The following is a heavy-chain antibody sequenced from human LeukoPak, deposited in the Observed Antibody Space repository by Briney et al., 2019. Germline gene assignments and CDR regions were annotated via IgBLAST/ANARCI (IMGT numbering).Heavy chain of an antibody. CDR1: GFTFSSYS. CDR2: IGGSSSPM. J-gene: IGHJ4*02. Sequence: GGSLRLSCAASGFTFSSYSVSWVRQAPGKGLEWLSYIGGSSSPMYYADSVKGRFTISRDNSKNTLYLQMNSLRAEDTAVYYCARDGVVGATIWSDFDYWGQGTLVTVSS. V-gene: IGHV3-48*01. D-gene: IGHD1-26*01. CDR3: ARDGVVGATIWSDFDY.